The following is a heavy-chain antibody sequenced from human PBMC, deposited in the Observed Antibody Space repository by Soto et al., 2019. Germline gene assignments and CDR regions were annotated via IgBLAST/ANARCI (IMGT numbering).Heavy chain of an antibody. J-gene: IGHJ6*02. V-gene: IGHV6-1*01. Sequence: SQTLSLTCAISGDSVSSNSAAWNWIRQSPSRGLEWLGRTYYRSKWYNDYAVSVKSRITINPDTSKNQFSLQLNSVTPEDTAVYYCARDADCSGGSCFCYYYGMDVWGQGTTVPVAS. D-gene: IGHD2-15*01. CDR2: TYYRSKWYN. CDR3: ARDADCSGGSCFCYYYGMDV. CDR1: GDSVSSNSAA.